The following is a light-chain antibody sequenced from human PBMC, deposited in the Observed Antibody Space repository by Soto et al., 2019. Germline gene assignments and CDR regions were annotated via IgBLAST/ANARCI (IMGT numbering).Light chain of an antibody. J-gene: IGKJ4*01. Sequence: DIVMTQSPDSLAVSLGETATINCKSSQSVLHSSYNKNYLAWYQQKLGQPHKLLIYWASTRESWLPDRFSGSGSGTDFTLTISSLQAEDVAVYYGQQYHSTPPTFGGGTKVEIK. CDR2: WAS. V-gene: IGKV4-1*01. CDR3: QQYHSTPPT. CDR1: QSVLHSSYNKNY.